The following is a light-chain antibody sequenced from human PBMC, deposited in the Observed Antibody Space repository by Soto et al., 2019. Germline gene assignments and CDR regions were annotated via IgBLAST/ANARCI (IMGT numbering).Light chain of an antibody. Sequence: EIVMTQSPATLSVSRVERASLSCIANQAISSNLAWYQQKPGQAPRLLICGASTRATGIPDRFSGSGSGTEFTLTISSLQSEDFAVYYCQHYNNWLGTFGGGTKVDIK. V-gene: IGKV3-15*01. J-gene: IGKJ4*01. CDR1: QAISSN. CDR2: GAS. CDR3: QHYNNWLGT.